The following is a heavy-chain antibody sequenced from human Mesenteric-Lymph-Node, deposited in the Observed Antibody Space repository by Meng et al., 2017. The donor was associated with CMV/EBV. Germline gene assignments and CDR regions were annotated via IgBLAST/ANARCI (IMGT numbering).Heavy chain of an antibody. CDR2: SYDTGGT. J-gene: IGHJ4*02. Sequence: SGGSMGSGDYCWSWIRQDPGKGLELIGYSYDTGGTYYKPALKGRVSMSVATSNDQFFLKLTSLTAADTAVYFCARRAVQMTTDHFDYWGQGTLVTVSS. CDR1: GGSMGSGDYC. V-gene: IGHV4-31*02. CDR3: ARRAVQMTTDHFDY. D-gene: IGHD4-11*01.